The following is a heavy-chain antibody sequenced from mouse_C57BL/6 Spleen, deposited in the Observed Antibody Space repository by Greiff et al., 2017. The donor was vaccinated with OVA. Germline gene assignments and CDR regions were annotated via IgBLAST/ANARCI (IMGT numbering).Heavy chain of an antibody. V-gene: IGHV6-3*01. CDR3: TPNYYGSSPWFAY. J-gene: IGHJ3*01. Sequence: EVKLEESGGGLVQPGGSMKLSCVASGFTFSNYWMNRVRQSPEKGLEWVAQIRLKSDNYATHYAESVKGRFTISRDDSKSSVYLQMNNLRAEDTGIYYCTPNYYGSSPWFAYWGQGTLVTVSA. CDR2: IRLKSDNYAT. D-gene: IGHD1-1*01. CDR1: GFTFSNYW.